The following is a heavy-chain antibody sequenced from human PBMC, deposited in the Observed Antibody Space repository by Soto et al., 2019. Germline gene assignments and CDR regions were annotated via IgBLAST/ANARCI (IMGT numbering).Heavy chain of an antibody. J-gene: IGHJ6*02. V-gene: IGHV1-58*01. Sequence: ASVKVSCKASGITFSSSAVQWVRQARGQRLEWIGWIVVGSGNAKCAQKFQERVTITRDLSTSTAYLELTSLKSDDTAVYYCAASYGMDVWGQGTTVTVSS. CDR3: AASYGMDV. CDR2: IVVGSGNA. CDR1: GITFSSSA.